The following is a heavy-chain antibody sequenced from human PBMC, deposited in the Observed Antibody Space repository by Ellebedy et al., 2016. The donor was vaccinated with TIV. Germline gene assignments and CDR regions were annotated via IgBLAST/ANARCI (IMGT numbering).Heavy chain of an antibody. CDR3: AKENYGMDV. V-gene: IGHV4-4*02. CDR1: GGSLSSSNW. CDR2: IYHSGST. J-gene: IGHJ6*02. Sequence: MPSETLSLTCAVSGGSLSSSNWWSWVRQPPGKGLEWIGEIYHSGSTNYNPSLKSRLTISVDKSKNQFSLELNSVSAADTAVYYCAKENYGMDVWGQGTTVTVSS.